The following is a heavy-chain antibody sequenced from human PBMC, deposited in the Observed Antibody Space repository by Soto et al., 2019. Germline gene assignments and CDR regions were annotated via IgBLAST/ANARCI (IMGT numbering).Heavy chain of an antibody. Sequence: ASGTLSLTCTFSGCSISSGGYYWGWVRPHPGKGLEWIGYIYYSGSTYYNPSLKSRVTISVDTSKNQFSLKLSSVTAADTAVYYCARRVVVAPLSGNWFDPWGQGTLVTVSS. CDR3: ARRVVVAPLSGNWFDP. CDR1: GCSISSGGYY. V-gene: IGHV4-31*03. J-gene: IGHJ5*02. CDR2: IYYSGST. D-gene: IGHD2-15*01.